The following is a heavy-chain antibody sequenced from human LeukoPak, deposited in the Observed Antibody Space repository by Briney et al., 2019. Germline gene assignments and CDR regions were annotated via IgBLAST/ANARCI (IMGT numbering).Heavy chain of an antibody. CDR3: AKRESSSWDYYYGMDV. D-gene: IGHD6-13*01. Sequence: GGSLRLSCAASGFTFSSYAMNWVRQAPGKGLEWVSAISGSGGSTYYADSVKGRFTISRDNSKNTLYLQMNSLRAEDTAVYYCAKRESSSWDYYYGMDVWGQGTTVTVSS. CDR2: ISGSGGST. J-gene: IGHJ6*02. V-gene: IGHV3-23*01. CDR1: GFTFSSYA.